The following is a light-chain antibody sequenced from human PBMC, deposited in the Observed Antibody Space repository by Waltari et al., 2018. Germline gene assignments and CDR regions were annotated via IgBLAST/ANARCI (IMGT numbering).Light chain of an antibody. V-gene: IGKV3-15*01. CDR3: QQYNNWPPWT. CDR2: SAS. J-gene: IGKJ1*01. CDR1: QSVSSS. Sequence: EIVMTQSPATLSVSPGERATLSCRASQSVSSSLAWYQQKPGQAPRLLIYSASTRATGIPARFSGSGSGTEFTLTIGSLQSEDFAVYYCQQYNNWPPWTFGQGTKVEIK.